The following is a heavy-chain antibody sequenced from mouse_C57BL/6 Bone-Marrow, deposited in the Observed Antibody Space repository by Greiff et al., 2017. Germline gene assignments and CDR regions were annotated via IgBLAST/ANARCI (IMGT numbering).Heavy chain of an antibody. J-gene: IGHJ3*01. V-gene: IGHV1-4*01. Sequence: VQLKESGAELARPGASVKMSCKASGYTFTSYTMHWVKQRPGQGLEWIGYINPSSGYTKYNQKFKDKATLTADKSSSTAYMQLSSLTSEDSAVYYCAKNYYGSRFAYWGQGTLVTVSA. CDR2: INPSSGYT. CDR1: GYTFTSYT. CDR3: AKNYYGSRFAY. D-gene: IGHD1-1*01.